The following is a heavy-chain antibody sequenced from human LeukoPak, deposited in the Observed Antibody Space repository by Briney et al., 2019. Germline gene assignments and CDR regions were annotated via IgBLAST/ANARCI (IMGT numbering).Heavy chain of an antibody. CDR1: GGTFSSYA. CDR2: IIPIFGTA. Sequence: GASVKVSCKASGGTFSSYAISWVRQAPGQGLEWMGGIIPIFGTANYAQKFQGRVTITADKSTSTAYMELSSLRSEDTAVYYCLSTMVRGVMVAFDIWGQGTMVTVSS. J-gene: IGHJ3*02. V-gene: IGHV1-69*06. D-gene: IGHD3-10*01. CDR3: LSTMVRGVMVAFDI.